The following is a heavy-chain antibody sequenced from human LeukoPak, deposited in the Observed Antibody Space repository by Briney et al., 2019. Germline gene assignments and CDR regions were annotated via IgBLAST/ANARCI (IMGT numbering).Heavy chain of an antibody. CDR1: GGTFSSYA. CDR2: IIPIFGTA. CDR3: AREVNHYYYYYYMDV. V-gene: IGHV1-69*05. J-gene: IGHJ6*03. Sequence: SVKVSCSASGGTFSSYAISWVRQAPGQGLEWMGGIIPIFGTANYAQKFQGRVTITTDESTSTAYMELSSLRSEDTAVYYCAREVNHYYYYYYMDVWGKGTTVTVSS. D-gene: IGHD2-21*01.